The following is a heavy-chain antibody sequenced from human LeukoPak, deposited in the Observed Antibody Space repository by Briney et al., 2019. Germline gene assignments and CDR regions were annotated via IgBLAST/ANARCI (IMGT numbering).Heavy chain of an antibody. CDR3: ARDLNGHYGSGTSYFDY. CDR1: GGSISSGDYY. V-gene: IGHV4-30-4*08. CDR2: IYYSGST. Sequence: SKTLSLTCTVSGGSISSGDYYWSWIRQPPGKGLEWSGYIYYSGSTYYNPSLKSRVTISVDTSKTQFSLKLSSVTAADTAVYYCARDLNGHYGSGTSYFDYWGQGTLVTVSS. J-gene: IGHJ4*02. D-gene: IGHD3-10*01.